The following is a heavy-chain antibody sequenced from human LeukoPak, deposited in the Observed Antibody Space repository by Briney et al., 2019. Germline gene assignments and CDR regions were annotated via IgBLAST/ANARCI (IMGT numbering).Heavy chain of an antibody. V-gene: IGHV5-51*01. D-gene: IGHD3-22*01. CDR3: ASAGDTSDYFYFSAFDI. J-gene: IGHJ3*02. CDR1: GYTLTNNW. Sequence: GESLKISCKSSGYTLTNNWIGWVRRVPGKGLEWMGIIYPGDSDTTYSPSLQGQVTISADKSISTAYLQWSSLKASDTAMYYCASAGDTSDYFYFSAFDIWGQGTMVTVSS. CDR2: IYPGDSDT.